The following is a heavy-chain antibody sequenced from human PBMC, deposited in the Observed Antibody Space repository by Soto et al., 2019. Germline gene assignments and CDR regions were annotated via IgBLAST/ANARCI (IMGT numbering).Heavy chain of an antibody. Sequence: QVQLVQSGAEVKKPGASVKVSCKASGYTFTSYGITWVRQAPGQGLEWMGWISAYNGNTNYAQKLQGRVTMTTDTSTSTAYMELGSLGSDATYVYSCARDWAAAGPFDSWGQGTLVTVSS. J-gene: IGHJ4*02. CDR2: ISAYNGNT. CDR3: ARDWAAAGPFDS. D-gene: IGHD6-13*01. V-gene: IGHV1-18*01. CDR1: GYTFTSYG.